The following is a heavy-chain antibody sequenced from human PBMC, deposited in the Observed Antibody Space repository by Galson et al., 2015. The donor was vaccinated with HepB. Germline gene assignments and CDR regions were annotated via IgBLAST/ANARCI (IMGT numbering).Heavy chain of an antibody. CDR3: ARRLIFFRNSSSWYPYYFDY. V-gene: IGHV3-7*01. CDR1: GFTFSSYW. J-gene: IGHJ4*02. Sequence: SLRLSCAASGFTFSSYWMSWVRQAPGKGLEWVANIKQDGSEKYYVDSVKGRFTISRDNAKNQFSLKLSSVTAADTAVYYCARRLIFFRNSSSWYPYYFDYWGQGTLVTVSS. CDR2: IKQDGSEK. D-gene: IGHD6-13*01.